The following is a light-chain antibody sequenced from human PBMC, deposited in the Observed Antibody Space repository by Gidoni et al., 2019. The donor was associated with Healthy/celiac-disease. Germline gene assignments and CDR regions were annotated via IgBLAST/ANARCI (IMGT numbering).Light chain of an antibody. CDR1: SSNIGAGYD. CDR2: GNS. V-gene: IGLV1-40*01. J-gene: IGLJ2*01. Sequence: QSVLTQPPSVSGAPGQRVTTSCTGRSSNIGAGYDVHWYQQLPGTAPKLLIYGNSNRPSGVPDRFSGSKSGTSASLAITGLQAEDEADYYCQSYDSSLSGSRVVFGGGTKLTV. CDR3: QSYDSSLSGSRVV.